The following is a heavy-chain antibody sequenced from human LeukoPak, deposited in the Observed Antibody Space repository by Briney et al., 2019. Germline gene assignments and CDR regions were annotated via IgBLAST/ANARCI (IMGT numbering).Heavy chain of an antibody. J-gene: IGHJ4*02. D-gene: IGHD2-21*02. CDR1: GFTFSAYS. V-gene: IGHV3-66*04. CDR3: ARPYCGGDCYTDY. Sequence: GGSLRLSCAASGFTFSAYSVNWVRQAPGKGLEWVSVIYGGGSTNYADSVKGRFIISRDNAKNTLYLQMNSLRAEDTALYYCARPYCGGDCYTDYWGQGTLVTVSS. CDR2: IYGGGST.